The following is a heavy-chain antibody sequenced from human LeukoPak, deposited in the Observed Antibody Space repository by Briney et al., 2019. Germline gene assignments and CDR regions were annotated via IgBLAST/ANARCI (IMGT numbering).Heavy chain of an antibody. CDR1: GGSISSSSYY. Sequence: SETLSLTCTVSGGSISSSSYYWGWIRHPPGKGLEWIGNVYYSGSTNYNPSLKSRVTISVDTSKNQFSLKLSSVTAADTAVYYCAREGSYDYYGSGSAPSFSYWGQGTLVTVSS. J-gene: IGHJ4*02. CDR2: VYYSGST. D-gene: IGHD3-10*01. V-gene: IGHV4-39*07. CDR3: AREGSYDYYGSGSAPSFSY.